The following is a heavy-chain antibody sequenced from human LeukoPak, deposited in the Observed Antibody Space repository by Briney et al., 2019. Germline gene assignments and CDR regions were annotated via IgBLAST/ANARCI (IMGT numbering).Heavy chain of an antibody. D-gene: IGHD4-11*01. V-gene: IGHV4-39*07. CDR1: IDSFNNPRLL. CDR3: ARVFTVVALDY. CDR2: IYSSGSL. J-gene: IGHJ4*02. Sequence: SETVSLTCTVSIDSFNNPRLLCAWVRQPPGRGLEWIGNIYSSGSLYTIPSLKSRVDMPIDTSKKQASLKLKSVTAADTAVYYCARVFTVVALDYWGQGNLVTVSS.